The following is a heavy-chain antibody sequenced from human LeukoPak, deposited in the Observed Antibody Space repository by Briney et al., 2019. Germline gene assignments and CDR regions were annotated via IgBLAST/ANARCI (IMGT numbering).Heavy chain of an antibody. Sequence: GGSLRLSCSASGFTFSRYAMNWVRQAPGKGLEYVSAISSNGGSTYYADSVKGRFTISRDNSRNTLHLQMSSLRVEDTAVYYCVKDSGSGSYFDYWGQGTLVTVSS. D-gene: IGHD3-10*01. CDR2: ISSNGGST. CDR3: VKDSGSGSYFDY. J-gene: IGHJ4*02. CDR1: GFTFSRYA. V-gene: IGHV3-64D*06.